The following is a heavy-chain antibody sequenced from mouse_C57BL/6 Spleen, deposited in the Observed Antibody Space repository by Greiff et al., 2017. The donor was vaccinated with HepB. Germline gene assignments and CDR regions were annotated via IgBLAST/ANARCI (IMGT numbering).Heavy chain of an antibody. CDR1: GYSITSGYD. J-gene: IGHJ3*01. CDR3: AREEKMYSTPFAY. D-gene: IGHD2-5*01. Sequence: DVKLQESGPGMVKPSQSLSLTCTVTGYSITSGYDWHWIRHFPGNKLEWMGYISYSGSTNYNPSLKSRISITHDTSKNHFFLKLNSVTTEDTATYYCAREEKMYSTPFAYWGQGTLVTVSA. CDR2: ISYSGST. V-gene: IGHV3-1*01.